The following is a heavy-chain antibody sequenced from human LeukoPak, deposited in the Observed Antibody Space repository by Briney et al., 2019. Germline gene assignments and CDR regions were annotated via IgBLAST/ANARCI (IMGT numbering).Heavy chain of an antibody. CDR1: GFTVSSNY. Sequence: GGSLRLSCAASGFTVSSNYMSWVRQAPGKGLEWVSVIYSGGSTYYADSVKGRFTISRDNSKNTLYLQKNSLRAEDTAVYYCARGYIMAAGTIDYWGQGTLVTVSS. J-gene: IGHJ4*02. CDR2: IYSGGST. V-gene: IGHV3-53*01. CDR3: ARGYIMAAGTIDY. D-gene: IGHD6-13*01.